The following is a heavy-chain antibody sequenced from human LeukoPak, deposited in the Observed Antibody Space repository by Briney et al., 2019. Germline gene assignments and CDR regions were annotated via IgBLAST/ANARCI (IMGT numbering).Heavy chain of an antibody. CDR1: GGSISSGDYY. CDR2: IYYSGST. Sequence: SETLSLTCTVSGGSISSGDYYWSWIRQPPGKGLEWIGYIYYSGSTYYNPSLKSRVTISVDTSKNQFSLKLSSVTAADTAVYYCAKAAAGTRKFDYWGQGTLVTVSS. J-gene: IGHJ4*02. D-gene: IGHD6-13*01. V-gene: IGHV4-30-4*01. CDR3: AKAAAGTRKFDY.